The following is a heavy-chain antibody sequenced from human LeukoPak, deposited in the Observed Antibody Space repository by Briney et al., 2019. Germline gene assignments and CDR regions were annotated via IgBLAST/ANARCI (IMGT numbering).Heavy chain of an antibody. CDR3: TRDVAYHPQQPSQLGYYYYMDV. CDR1: GFTFGDYA. J-gene: IGHJ6*03. V-gene: IGHV3-49*03. Sequence: PGGSLRLSCTASGFTFGDYAMSWFRQAPGKGLEWVGFIRSKAYGGTTEYAASVKGRFTISRDDSKSIAYLQMNSLKTEDTAVYYCTRDVAYHPQQPSQLGYYYYMDVWGKGTTVTVSS. CDR2: IRSKAYGGTT. D-gene: IGHD6-13*01.